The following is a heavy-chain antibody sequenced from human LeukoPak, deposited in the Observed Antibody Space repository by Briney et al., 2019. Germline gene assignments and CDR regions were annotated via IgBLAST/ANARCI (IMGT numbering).Heavy chain of an antibody. CDR3: ARVPYGGNSYYYYYMDV. J-gene: IGHJ6*03. CDR1: GFTFSDYY. CDR2: ISSSGSTI. V-gene: IGHV3-11*04. Sequence: GGSLRLSCAASGFTFSDYYVSWIRQAPGKGLEWVSYISSSGSTIYYADSVKGRFTISRDNAKNSLYLQMNSLRAEDTAVYYCARVPYGGNSYYYYYMDVWGKGTTVTVSS. D-gene: IGHD4-23*01.